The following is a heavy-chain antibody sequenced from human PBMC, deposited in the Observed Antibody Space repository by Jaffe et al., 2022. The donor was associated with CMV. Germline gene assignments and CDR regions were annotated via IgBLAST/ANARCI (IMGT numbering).Heavy chain of an antibody. Sequence: QVQLVESGGGVVQPGRSLRLSCAASGFTFSSYGMHWVRQAPGKGLEWVAVISYDGSNKYYADSVKGRFTISRDNSKNTLYLQMNSLRAEDTAVYYCAKDALTYYDFWSGYPSRYGMDVWGQGTTVTVSS. D-gene: IGHD3-3*01. V-gene: IGHV3-30*18. CDR3: AKDALTYYDFWSGYPSRYGMDV. CDR2: ISYDGSNK. CDR1: GFTFSSYG. J-gene: IGHJ6*02.